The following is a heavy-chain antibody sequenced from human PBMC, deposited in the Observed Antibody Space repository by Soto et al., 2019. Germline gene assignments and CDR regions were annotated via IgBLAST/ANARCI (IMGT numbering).Heavy chain of an antibody. CDR3: AIGIAVAGSFDY. CDR1: GFTFSSYA. Sequence: PGGSLRVSWAASGFTFSSYAMSWVRQAPGKGLEWVSAISGSGGSTYYADSVKGRFTISRDNSKNTLYLQMNSLRAEDTAVYYCAIGIAVAGSFDYWGQGTQVTVSS. D-gene: IGHD6-19*01. V-gene: IGHV3-23*01. CDR2: ISGSGGST. J-gene: IGHJ4*02.